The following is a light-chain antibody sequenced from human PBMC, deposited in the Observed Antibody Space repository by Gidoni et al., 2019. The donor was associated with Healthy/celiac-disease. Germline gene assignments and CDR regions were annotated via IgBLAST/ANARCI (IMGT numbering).Light chain of an antibody. CDR2: QDS. V-gene: IGLV3-1*01. CDR1: KLGDKY. CDR3: QAWDSSTAREVV. J-gene: IGLJ2*01. Sequence: SYELTHPPSVSVSPGQTASITCSGDKLGDKYACWYQQKPGQSPVLVIYQDSKRPSGIPERFSGSNSGNTATLTISGTQAMDEADYYCQAWDSSTAREVVFGGGTKLTVL.